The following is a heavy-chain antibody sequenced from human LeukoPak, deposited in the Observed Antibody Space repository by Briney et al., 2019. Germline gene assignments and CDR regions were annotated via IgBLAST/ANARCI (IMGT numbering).Heavy chain of an antibody. CDR2: ISGSGGST. CDR1: GFTFSSYA. D-gene: IGHD6-19*01. CDR3: AKDSLQWLDNPPLAFDI. V-gene: IGHV3-23*01. J-gene: IGHJ3*02. Sequence: GGSLRLSCAASGFTFSSYAMSWVRQAPGKGLEWVSAISGSGGSTYYADSVKGRFTISRDNSKNTLYLQMTSLRAEDTAVYYCAKDSLQWLDNPPLAFDIWGQGTMVTVSS.